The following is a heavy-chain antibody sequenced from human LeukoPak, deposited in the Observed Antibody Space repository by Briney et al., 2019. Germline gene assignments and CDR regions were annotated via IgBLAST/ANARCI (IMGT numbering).Heavy chain of an antibody. Sequence: SETLSLTCTVSGGSISSYYWNWIRQPAGKGLEWIGRIYTSGSTNQNPSLKSRVTMSVDTSKNQFSLKLSSVTAADTAVYYCARRGGSIAARPTPSRRYWYFDLWGRGTLVTVSS. V-gene: IGHV4-4*07. D-gene: IGHD6-6*01. J-gene: IGHJ2*01. CDR2: IYTSGST. CDR3: ARRGGSIAARPTPSRRYWYFDL. CDR1: GGSISSYY.